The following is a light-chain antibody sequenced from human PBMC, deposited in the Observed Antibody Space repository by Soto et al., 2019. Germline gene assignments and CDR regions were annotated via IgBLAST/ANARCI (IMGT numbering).Light chain of an antibody. Sequence: LQMTQSPNTLSASVGDRVSITCRASENANGHLAWYQQKPGKAPKLLIYEASILESGVPSRFSGSGYGTEFTLTITGLLPEDFVTYYCQQYNDLPSFGQGTKV. V-gene: IGKV1-5*03. CDR3: QQYNDLPS. J-gene: IGKJ1*01. CDR1: ENANGH. CDR2: EAS.